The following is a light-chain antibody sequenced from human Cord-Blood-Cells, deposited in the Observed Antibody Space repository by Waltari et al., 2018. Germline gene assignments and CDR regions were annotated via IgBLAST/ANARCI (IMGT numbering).Light chain of an antibody. Sequence: DIQMTQSPSSLSASVGDRVTITCRASQSISSYLNWYQQKPGKAPKLLIYAASSLQSGVPSSFSGSGSGTDFTLTIRSLQPEDFATYYCHQSYSTLGTFGQGTKVEIK. V-gene: IGKV1-39*01. CDR1: QSISSY. CDR2: AAS. CDR3: HQSYSTLGT. J-gene: IGKJ1*01.